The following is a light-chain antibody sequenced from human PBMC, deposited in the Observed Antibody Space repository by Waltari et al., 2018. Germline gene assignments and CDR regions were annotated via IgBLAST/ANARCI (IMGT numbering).Light chain of an antibody. J-gene: IGKJ4*01. V-gene: IGKV1-33*01. CDR1: QDIRKN. Sequence: DIQMTQSPSSLSASVGDRVTITCQASQDIRKNLNWFQQKPGKAPQVLIFDASSSQAAVPSRFSGSGSGTHFAFTISSLQPEGIGTYYCQQYSSLPLTFGGGTRVEIK. CDR2: DAS. CDR3: QQYSSLPLT.